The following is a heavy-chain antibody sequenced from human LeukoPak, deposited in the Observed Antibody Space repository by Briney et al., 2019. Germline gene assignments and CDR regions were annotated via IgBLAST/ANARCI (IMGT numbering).Heavy chain of an antibody. V-gene: IGHV4-30-2*01. CDR1: GGSISSGGYY. CDR3: ARELELLQNWFDP. J-gene: IGHJ5*02. CDR2: IYHSGSA. D-gene: IGHD1-7*01. Sequence: SETLSLTCTVSGGSISSGGYYWSWIRQPPGKGLEWIGYIYHSGSAYYNPSLKSRVTISVDRSKNQFSLKLSSVTAADTAVYYCARELELLQNWFDPWGQGTLVTVSS.